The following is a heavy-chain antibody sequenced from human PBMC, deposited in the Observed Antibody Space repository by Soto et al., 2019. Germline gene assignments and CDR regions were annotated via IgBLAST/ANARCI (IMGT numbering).Heavy chain of an antibody. V-gene: IGHV3-23*01. D-gene: IGHD2-15*01. CDR1: GFTFSSYA. CDR3: AKDGMGYCSGGSCYFVDY. J-gene: IGHJ4*02. Sequence: GGSLRLFCAASGFTFSSYAMSWVRQAPGKXLEWVSAISGSGGSTYHADSVKGRFTTSRDNSKNTLYLQMNSLRAEATAVYYCAKDGMGYCSGGSCYFVDYWGQGTLVTVSS. CDR2: ISGSGGST.